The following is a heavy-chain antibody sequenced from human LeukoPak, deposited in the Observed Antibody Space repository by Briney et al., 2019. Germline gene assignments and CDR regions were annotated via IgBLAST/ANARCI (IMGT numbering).Heavy chain of an antibody. V-gene: IGHV3-30*18. CDR3: AKDQDYYGSGSLDH. CDR2: KSYDGSNK. CDR1: GFTFSSYG. D-gene: IGHD3-10*01. J-gene: IGHJ4*02. Sequence: GGSLRLSCAASGFTFSSYGMHWVRQAPGKGLEWVAVKSYDGSNKYYADSVKGRFTISRDNSKNTLYLQMNSLRAEDTAVYYCAKDQDYYGSGSLDHWGQGTLVTVSS.